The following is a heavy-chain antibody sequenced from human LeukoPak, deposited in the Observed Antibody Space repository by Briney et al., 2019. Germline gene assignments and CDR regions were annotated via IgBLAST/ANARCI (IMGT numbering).Heavy chain of an antibody. Sequence: GGSLRLSCAASGFTSSSYAMSWVRQAPGKGLEWVSAISGSGGSTYYADSVKGRFTVSRDNSKNTLYLQMNSLRAEDTAVYYCAKATSSSWTKYWGQGTLVTVSS. CDR3: AKATSSSWTKY. V-gene: IGHV3-23*01. CDR1: GFTSSSYA. D-gene: IGHD6-13*01. J-gene: IGHJ4*02. CDR2: ISGSGGST.